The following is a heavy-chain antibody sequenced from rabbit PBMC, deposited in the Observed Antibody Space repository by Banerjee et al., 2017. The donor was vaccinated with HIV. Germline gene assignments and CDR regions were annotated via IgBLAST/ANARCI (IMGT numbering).Heavy chain of an antibody. Sequence: QEQLKESGGGLVQPGGSLKLSCKASGFDFSGYYMCWVRQAPGKGLEWIGCIYTDSGSAYYASWAKGRFTISKTSSTTVTLQMTSLTAADTATYFCTREGDLWGPGTLVTVS. CDR2: IYTDSGSA. V-gene: IGHV1S45*01. CDR1: GFDFSGYY. CDR3: TREGDL. J-gene: IGHJ4*01.